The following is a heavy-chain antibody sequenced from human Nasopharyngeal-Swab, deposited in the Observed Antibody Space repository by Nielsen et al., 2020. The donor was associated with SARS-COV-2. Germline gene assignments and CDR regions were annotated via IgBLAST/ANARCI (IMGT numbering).Heavy chain of an antibody. CDR2: INHSGST. J-gene: IGHJ6*03. CDR1: GGSFTSSN. D-gene: IGHD2-2*01. Sequence: SQTLSLTCVVYGGSFTSSNWGWIRQPPGKGLEWIAEINHSGSTNYNPSLKSRVTLSVDTSMNQFSLELRSVTAADTAVYYCARGLSGIVPAPILGLGPYYYYYYMDVWGKGTTVTVSS. CDR3: ARGLSGIVPAPILGLGPYYYYYYMDV. V-gene: IGHV4-34*01.